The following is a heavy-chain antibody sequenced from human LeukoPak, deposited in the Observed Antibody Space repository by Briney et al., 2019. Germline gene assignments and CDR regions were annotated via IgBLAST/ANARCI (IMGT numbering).Heavy chain of an antibody. CDR1: GFTSSNYP. V-gene: IGHV3-23*01. D-gene: IGHD3-16*01. J-gene: IGHJ3*02. Sequence: GGSLRLSCTASGFTSSNYPINFVRQAPGKGLDWVSAISGSGTTIYYADAVRGRFTISRDNSKNTVYLQMNSLRAEDTALYYCVTKLYVSHHTHAFDIWGQGTMVTVSP. CDR3: VTKLYVSHHTHAFDI. CDR2: ISGSGTTI.